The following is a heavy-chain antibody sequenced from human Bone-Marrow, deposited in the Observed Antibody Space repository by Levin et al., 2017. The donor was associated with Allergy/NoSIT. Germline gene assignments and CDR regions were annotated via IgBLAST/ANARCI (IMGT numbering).Heavy chain of an antibody. Sequence: SVKVSCKASGGTFSAYSVGWVRQAPGQGLEWMGRVIPLVGTANYAQKFQDRVSITADEATGTAYMELSNLRSEDTAMYYCATESGQEFDFWGQGTLVTVSS. CDR3: ATESGQEFDF. CDR1: GGTFSAYS. D-gene: IGHD3-3*01. CDR2: VIPLVGTA. V-gene: IGHV1-69*11. J-gene: IGHJ4*02.